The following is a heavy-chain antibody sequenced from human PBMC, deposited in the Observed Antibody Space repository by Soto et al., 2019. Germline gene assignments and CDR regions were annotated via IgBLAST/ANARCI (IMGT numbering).Heavy chain of an antibody. Sequence: VESLKISFKASGFTFSSYSLGWVRHMPGKRLQWMWNIFSSDSIAKYSPSFVGQVTISVGRSINIAYLQWRRMKASATAIYYCGTWRGSSWFDYWGPGNKVTVSS. CDR1: GFTFSSYS. CDR2: IFSSDSIA. J-gene: IGHJ4*02. CDR3: GTWRGSSWFDY. V-gene: IGHV5-51*01. D-gene: IGHD2-2*01.